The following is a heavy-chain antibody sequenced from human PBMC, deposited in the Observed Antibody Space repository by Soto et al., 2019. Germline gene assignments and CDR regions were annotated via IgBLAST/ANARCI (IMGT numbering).Heavy chain of an antibody. J-gene: IGHJ4*02. CDR2: STNKANSYTT. V-gene: IGHV3-72*01. D-gene: IGHD3-16*02. CDR1: EFSFSDHY. Sequence: PGGSLRLSCAASEFSFSDHYMDWVRQAPGKGLEWVGRSTNKANSYTTEYAASVKGRFTISRDEAKNSLYLQMNSLRAEDTAVYYCARIVTSNRNDVGSDHWGQGTLVTVSS. CDR3: ARIVTSNRNDVGSDH.